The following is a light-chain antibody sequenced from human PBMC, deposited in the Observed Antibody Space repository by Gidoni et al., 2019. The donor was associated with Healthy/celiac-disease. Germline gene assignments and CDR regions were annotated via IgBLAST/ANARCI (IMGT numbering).Light chain of an antibody. V-gene: IGKV3-15*01. Sequence: DIVMTQPPATLSVSPGERATLSSRASQSVSSNLAWSQQKPGQAPRLLIYGASTRATGIPARFSGSGSGTEFTLTISSLQSEDFAVYYCQQYTNWPPFTFGPGTKVDIK. CDR1: QSVSSN. CDR2: GAS. CDR3: QQYTNWPPFT. J-gene: IGKJ3*01.